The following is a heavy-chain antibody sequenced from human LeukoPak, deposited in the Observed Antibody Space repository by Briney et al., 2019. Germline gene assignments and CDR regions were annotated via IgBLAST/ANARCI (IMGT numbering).Heavy chain of an antibody. CDR2: ISSSSSYI. J-gene: IGHJ5*02. CDR3: ARGGSGPAACCWFDP. Sequence: GGSLRLSCAASGFTFSSYSMNWVRQAPGKGLEWVSSISSSSSYIYYADSVKGRFTISRDSAKNSLYLQMNSLRAEDTAVYYCARGGSGPAACCWFDPWGQGTLVTVSS. V-gene: IGHV3-21*01. CDR1: GFTFSSYS. D-gene: IGHD2-2*01.